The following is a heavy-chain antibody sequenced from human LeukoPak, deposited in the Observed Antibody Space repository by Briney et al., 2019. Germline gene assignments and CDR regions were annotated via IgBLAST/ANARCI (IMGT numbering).Heavy chain of an antibody. J-gene: IGHJ3*02. Sequence: PSETLSLTCTVSGGSISSYYWSWIRQPPGKGLEWIGYIYYSGSTNYNPSLKSRVTISVDTSKNQFSLKLSSVTAADTAVYYCARDFGALDAFDIWGQGTMVTVSS. CDR3: ARDFGALDAFDI. CDR1: GGSISSYY. D-gene: IGHD3-3*01. CDR2: IYYSGST. V-gene: IGHV4-59*01.